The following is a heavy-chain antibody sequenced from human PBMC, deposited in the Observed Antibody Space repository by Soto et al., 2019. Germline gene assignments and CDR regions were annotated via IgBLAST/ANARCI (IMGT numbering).Heavy chain of an antibody. D-gene: IGHD4-17*01. CDR2: LDYEEGER. CDR1: GNTLSGLP. V-gene: IGHV1-24*01. CDR3: AAGVTTFDY. J-gene: IGHJ4*02. Sequence: ASVKVSCKVSGNTLSGLPMHWVRQAPGKGLEWMGSLDYEEGERNFAHRFQGRVTVTEDTSTDTAYMDLSSPKSEDTAVYYCAAGVTTFDYWGQGTLVTVSS.